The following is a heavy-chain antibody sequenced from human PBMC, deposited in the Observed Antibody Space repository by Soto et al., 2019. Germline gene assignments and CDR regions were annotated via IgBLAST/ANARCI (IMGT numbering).Heavy chain of an antibody. V-gene: IGHV3-23*01. Sequence: DVQLLESERGLAQRGGSLRLSCAASGFSFSTYGMTWVRQAPGKGLEWVSYGGSGGSTYYADSVKGRFTISRDNSKNTLYLQMNSLRAEDTAVYYCVKFRGRAYHYYYMDVWGNGTTVTVSS. J-gene: IGHJ6*03. D-gene: IGHD3-16*01. CDR2: YGGSGGST. CDR1: GFSFSTYG. CDR3: VKFRGRAYHYYYMDV.